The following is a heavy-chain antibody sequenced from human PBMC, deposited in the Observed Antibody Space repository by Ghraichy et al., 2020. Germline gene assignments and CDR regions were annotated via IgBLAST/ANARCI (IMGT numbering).Heavy chain of an antibody. V-gene: IGHV4-59*01. Sequence: SETLSLTCAVSGGSISSYYWSWVRQPPGKGLEWIGYIYYSGSTNYNPSLKSRVTISVDTSKNQFSLKLSSVTAADTAVYYCARGITGTFDYWGQGTLVTVSS. J-gene: IGHJ4*02. D-gene: IGHD1-20*01. CDR2: IYYSGST. CDR3: ARGITGTFDY. CDR1: GGSISSYY.